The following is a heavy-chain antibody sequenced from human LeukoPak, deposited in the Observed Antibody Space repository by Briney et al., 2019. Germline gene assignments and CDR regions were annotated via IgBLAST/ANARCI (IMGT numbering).Heavy chain of an antibody. CDR3: AKGRYDSSGYRPNFDY. V-gene: IGHV3-9*01. D-gene: IGHD3-22*01. CDR1: GFTFDDYV. J-gene: IGHJ4*02. Sequence: GGSLRLSCAASGFTFDDYVMQWVRQATGKGLEWLSGISWNSDSIGYADSVKGRFTISRDNAKNSLYLQMNSLRAEDTALYYCAKGRYDSSGYRPNFDYWGQGTLVTVSS. CDR2: ISWNSDSI.